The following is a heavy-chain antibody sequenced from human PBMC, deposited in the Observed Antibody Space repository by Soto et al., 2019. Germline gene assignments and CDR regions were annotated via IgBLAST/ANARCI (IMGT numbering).Heavy chain of an antibody. Sequence: QVQLVQSGAEVTKPGSSVKVSCKASGGTFSSYTISWVRQAPGQGLEWMGRIIPILGIANYAQKFQGRVTITADKSTSTAYMELSSLRSEDTAVYYCADSNSSGYDAFDIWGQGTMVTVSS. CDR3: ADSNSSGYDAFDI. D-gene: IGHD3-22*01. CDR2: IIPILGIA. V-gene: IGHV1-69*02. CDR1: GGTFSSYT. J-gene: IGHJ3*02.